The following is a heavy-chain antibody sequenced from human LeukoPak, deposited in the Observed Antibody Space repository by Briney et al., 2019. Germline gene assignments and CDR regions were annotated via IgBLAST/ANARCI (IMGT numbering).Heavy chain of an antibody. CDR2: IYYSGST. Sequence: SETLSLTCTVSGGSITNYYWSWIRQPPGKGLEWIGYIYYSGSTNYNPSLKSRVTISVDTSKNQFSLKLSSVTAADTAVYYCARVKQNYFDYWGQGTLVTVSS. J-gene: IGHJ4*02. CDR1: GGSITNYY. CDR3: ARVKQNYFDY. V-gene: IGHV4-59*01.